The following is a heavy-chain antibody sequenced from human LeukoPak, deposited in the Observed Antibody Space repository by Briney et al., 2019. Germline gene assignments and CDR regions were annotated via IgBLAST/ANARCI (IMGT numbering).Heavy chain of an antibody. CDR1: GASISSYY. J-gene: IGHJ2*01. V-gene: IGHV4-59*08. Sequence: SETLSLTCTVSGASISSYYWSWIRQPPGKGLEWIGYVYYSGSTNYNPSLKSRVTMSVDTSNSQFSLKLNSVTAADRAVYYCVRRDSSTYWYFDLWGRGTLVTVSS. CDR3: VRRDSSTYWYFDL. CDR2: VYYSGST. D-gene: IGHD6-13*01.